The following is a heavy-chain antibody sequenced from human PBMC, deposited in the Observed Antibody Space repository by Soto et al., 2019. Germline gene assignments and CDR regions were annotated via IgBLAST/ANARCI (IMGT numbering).Heavy chain of an antibody. V-gene: IGHV1-2*04. Sequence: ASVKVSCKASGYTFTGYYMHWVRQAPGQGLEWMGWINPNSGGTNYAQKFQGWVTMTRDTSISTAYMELSRLRSDDTAVYYCARDLTRYYYGSGSSYFQHWGQGTLVTVSS. CDR3: ARDLTRYYYGSGSSYFQH. CDR2: INPNSGGT. CDR1: GYTFTGYY. J-gene: IGHJ1*01. D-gene: IGHD3-10*01.